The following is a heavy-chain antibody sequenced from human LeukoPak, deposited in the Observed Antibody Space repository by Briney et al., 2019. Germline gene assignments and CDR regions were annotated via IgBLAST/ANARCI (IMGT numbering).Heavy chain of an antibody. CDR1: GFTLSSFG. V-gene: IGHV3-30*18. CDR2: ISDDGSNT. Sequence: GGSLRLSCTASGFTLSSFGMHWVRQAPGKGLEWVAVISDDGSNTYYADSVKGRFTISRDNSKNTLYLQMNSLTPEDTAVYYCAKDADTATIYWYLDLWGRGTLVTVSS. D-gene: IGHD5-18*01. J-gene: IGHJ2*01. CDR3: AKDADTATIYWYLDL.